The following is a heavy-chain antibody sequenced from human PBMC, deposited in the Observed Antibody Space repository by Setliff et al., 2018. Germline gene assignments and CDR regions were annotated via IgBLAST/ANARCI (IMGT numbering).Heavy chain of an antibody. J-gene: IGHJ5*02. D-gene: IGHD2-15*01. CDR1: GGTFTNYG. V-gene: IGHV1-69*05. CDR3: ARSPALLGIVYLDP. Sequence: SVKVSCKASGGTFTNYGVSWVRQAPGQGLEWMGGTIPLFGTTDYAQKFQDRVTITTDESTSTAYMELNSLASEDTAVYYCARSPALLGIVYLDPWGQGTRVTVSS. CDR2: TIPLFGTT.